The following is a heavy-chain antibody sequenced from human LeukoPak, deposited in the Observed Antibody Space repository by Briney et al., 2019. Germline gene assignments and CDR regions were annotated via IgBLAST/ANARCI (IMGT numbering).Heavy chain of an antibody. D-gene: IGHD3-22*01. CDR1: GGSISSYY. CDR2: IYTSGST. Sequence: PSETLSLTCTVSGGSISSYYWSWIRQPAGKGLEWIGRIYTSGSTNYNPSLKSRVTMSVDTSKNQFSLKLSSVTAADTAVYYCARGRYYYDSSGSSDAFDIWGQGTMVTVSS. CDR3: ARGRYYYDSSGSSDAFDI. V-gene: IGHV4-4*07. J-gene: IGHJ3*02.